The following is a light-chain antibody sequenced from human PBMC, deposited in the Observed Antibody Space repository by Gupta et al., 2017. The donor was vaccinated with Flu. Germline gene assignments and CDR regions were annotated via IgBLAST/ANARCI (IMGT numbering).Light chain of an antibody. CDR2: DVS. CDR1: GSYDY. J-gene: IGLJ3*02. V-gene: IGLV2-14*04. Sequence: GSYDYVSWYQQSPGRAPKLMIYDVSNRPSGISDRFSGSKSGNTASLTISGLQAEDEADYYCSSYAATGARGLFGGGTKVTVL. CDR3: SSYAATGARGL.